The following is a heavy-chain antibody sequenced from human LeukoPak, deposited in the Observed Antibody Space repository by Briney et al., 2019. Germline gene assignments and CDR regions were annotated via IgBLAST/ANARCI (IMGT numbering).Heavy chain of an antibody. D-gene: IGHD6-13*01. Sequence: GGSLRLSCAASGFTFSSYGMHWVRQAPGKGLEWVAVIWYDGSNKYYADSVKGRFTISRDNSKNTLYLQMNSLRAEDTAVYYCARQKTLAAAGDFDYWGQGTLVTVSS. CDR2: IWYDGSNK. V-gene: IGHV3-33*01. J-gene: IGHJ4*02. CDR3: ARQKTLAAAGDFDY. CDR1: GFTFSSYG.